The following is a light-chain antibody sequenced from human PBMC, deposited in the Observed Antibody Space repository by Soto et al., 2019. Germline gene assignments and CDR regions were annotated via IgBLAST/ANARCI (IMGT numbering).Light chain of an antibody. Sequence: DIQMTQSPSSLSASVGDRVTITCQASQDISNYLNWYQQKPGKAPKLLIYDPSNLETGVPSRFSGSGAGTYFTFTIRSLQPEDIATYYCQQYDNPNLTVTFGGGTKVEIK. V-gene: IGKV1-33*01. J-gene: IGKJ4*01. CDR2: DPS. CDR3: QQYDNPNLTVT. CDR1: QDISNY.